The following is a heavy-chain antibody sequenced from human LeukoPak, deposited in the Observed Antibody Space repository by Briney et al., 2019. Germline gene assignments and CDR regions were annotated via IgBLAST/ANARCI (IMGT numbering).Heavy chain of an antibody. CDR3: ARERVVVVAATRIFGFDP. V-gene: IGHV4-39*07. Sequence: SETLSLTCTVSGGSISSSSYYWGWIRQPPGKGLEWIGSIYYSGSTYYNPSLKSRVTISVDTSKNQFSLKLSSVTAADTAVYYCARERVVVVAATRIFGFDPWGQGTLVTVSS. J-gene: IGHJ5*02. D-gene: IGHD2-15*01. CDR2: IYYSGST. CDR1: GGSISSSSYY.